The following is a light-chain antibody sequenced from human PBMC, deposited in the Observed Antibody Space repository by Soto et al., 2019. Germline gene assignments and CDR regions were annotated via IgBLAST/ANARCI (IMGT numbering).Light chain of an antibody. J-gene: IGKJ3*01. CDR2: GAS. CDR1: PSVSSD. Sequence: EIVMTQSPAPLSVSPGERATLSCRASPSVSSDLAWFQQKPGQAPRLLIYGASTRATGISARFSGSGSGKEFTLNISSLQSEEFADYYSQHYNNWQFTFGPGTKVEIK. CDR3: QHYNNWQFT. V-gene: IGKV3-15*01.